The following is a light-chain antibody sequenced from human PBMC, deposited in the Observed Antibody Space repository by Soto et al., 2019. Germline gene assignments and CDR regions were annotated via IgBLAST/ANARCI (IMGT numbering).Light chain of an antibody. CDR1: QSISRY. J-gene: IGKJ4*01. CDR3: QQRSSWPLT. CDR2: DAS. Sequence: EIVLTQSPATLSLSPGERATLSCRASQSISRYLAWYQQKPGRAPRLLIFDASNRATGIPARFSGSGSGTDFTLTISSLEPEDFAVYCCQQRSSWPLTFGGGTKVDIK. V-gene: IGKV3-11*01.